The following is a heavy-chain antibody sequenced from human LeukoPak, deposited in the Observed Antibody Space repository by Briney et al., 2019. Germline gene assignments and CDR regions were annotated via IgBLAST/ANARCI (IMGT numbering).Heavy chain of an antibody. J-gene: IGHJ4*02. CDR3: ARQSYYYDSSGYYYDY. CDR1: GSSISSSSYY. D-gene: IGHD3-22*01. Sequence: SETLSLTCTVSGSSISSSSYYWGWIRQPPGKGLEWIGSIYYSGSTYYNPSLKSRVTISVDTSKNQFSLKLSSVTAADTAVYYCARQSYYYDSSGYYYDYWGQGTLVTVSS. CDR2: IYYSGST. V-gene: IGHV4-39*01.